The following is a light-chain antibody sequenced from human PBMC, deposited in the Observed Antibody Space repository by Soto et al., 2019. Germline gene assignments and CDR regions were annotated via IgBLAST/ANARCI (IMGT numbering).Light chain of an antibody. Sequence: SALTQPASVSGSPGQSVTISCTGTSSDVGTYNLVSWYQQHPAKAPQLLIYEGSKRPSGVSNRFSGSKSGNTASLTISGLQAEDEADYYCSSYAGDATSDVVFGGGTKLTVL. CDR1: SSDVGTYNL. V-gene: IGLV2-23*01. J-gene: IGLJ2*01. CDR3: SSYAGDATSDVV. CDR2: EGS.